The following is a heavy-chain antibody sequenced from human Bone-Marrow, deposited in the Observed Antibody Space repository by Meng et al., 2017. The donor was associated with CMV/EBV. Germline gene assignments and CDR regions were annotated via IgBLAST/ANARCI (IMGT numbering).Heavy chain of an antibody. D-gene: IGHD3-3*01. CDR1: GGTFSSYA. CDR3: ARSHARFLDRLNYYYYYYGMDV. Sequence: SVKVSCKASGGTFSSYAISWVRQAPGQGLEWMGGIIPILGIANYAQKFQGRVTITADKSTSTAYMELSSLRSEDTAVYYCARSHARFLDRLNYYYYYYGMDVWGQGTTVTVSS. CDR2: IIPILGIA. J-gene: IGHJ6*02. V-gene: IGHV1-69*10.